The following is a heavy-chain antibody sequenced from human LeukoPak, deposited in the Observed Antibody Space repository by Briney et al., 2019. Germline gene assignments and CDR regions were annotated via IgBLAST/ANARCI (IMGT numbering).Heavy chain of an antibody. D-gene: IGHD2-15*01. CDR1: GGTFSSYA. CDR2: IIPIFGTA. CDR3: ARLQEDIVVVVAATGAFDI. J-gene: IGHJ3*02. Sequence: WASVKVSCKASGGTFSSYAISWVRQAPGQGLEWMGGIIPIFGTANYAQKFQGRVTITADESTSTAYMELSSLRSEDTAVYYCARLQEDIVVVVAATGAFDIWGQGTMVTVSS. V-gene: IGHV1-69*13.